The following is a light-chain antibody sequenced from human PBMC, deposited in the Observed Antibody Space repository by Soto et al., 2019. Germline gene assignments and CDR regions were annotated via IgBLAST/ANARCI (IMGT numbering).Light chain of an antibody. CDR1: QSISTW. CDR2: GAS. V-gene: IGKV1-5*01. Sequence: DIQMTQSPSTLSASVGDRVTITCRASQSISTWLAWYQQRPREAPKLLMYGASSLESGVPSRFSGSGSRTEFTLTISSLQPTDFATYSCQQYATSSPTFGQGTKLEIK. J-gene: IGKJ2*01. CDR3: QQYATSSPT.